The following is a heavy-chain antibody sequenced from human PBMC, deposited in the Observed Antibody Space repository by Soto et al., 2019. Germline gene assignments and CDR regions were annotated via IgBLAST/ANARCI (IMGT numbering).Heavy chain of an antibody. CDR1: GGSISSSSYY. V-gene: IGHV4-39*01. CDR2: IYYSDST. CDR3: ARRPQTYYQGYQRWFDP. Sequence: SETLSLTCTVSGGSISSSSYYWGWIRQPPGKGLEWYGSIYYSDSTYYNPSLKSRVTISVDTSKNQFSLKLSSVTAADTAVYYCARRPQTYYQGYQRWFDPWGQGTLVTVSS. D-gene: IGHD6-25*01. J-gene: IGHJ5*02.